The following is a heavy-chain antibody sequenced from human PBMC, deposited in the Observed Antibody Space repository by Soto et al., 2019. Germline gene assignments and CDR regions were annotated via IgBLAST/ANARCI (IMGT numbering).Heavy chain of an antibody. CDR2: IYYSGST. Sequence: PSETLSLTCTVSGGSISSYFWRCMRQPPGKGLEWIGYIYYSGSTNYNPSLKSRVTISLDTSKNQFSLKLSSVTAADTAVYYCARSVFPWGQGTLVTV. J-gene: IGHJ5*02. V-gene: IGHV4-59*12. CDR1: GGSISSYF. CDR3: ARSVFP.